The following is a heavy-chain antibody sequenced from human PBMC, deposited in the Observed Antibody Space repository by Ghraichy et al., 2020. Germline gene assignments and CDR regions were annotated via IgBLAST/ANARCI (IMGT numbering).Heavy chain of an antibody. D-gene: IGHD6-13*01. CDR2: INPNSGGT. CDR1: GYTFTGYY. CDR3: AREIPKGYSSSPADYYYGMDV. Sequence: ASVKVSCKASGYTFTGYYMHWVRQAPGQGLEWMGWINPNSGGTNYAQKFQGRVTMTRDTSISTAYMELSRLRSDDTAVYYCAREIPKGYSSSPADYYYGMDVWGQGTTVTVSS. V-gene: IGHV1-2*02. J-gene: IGHJ6*02.